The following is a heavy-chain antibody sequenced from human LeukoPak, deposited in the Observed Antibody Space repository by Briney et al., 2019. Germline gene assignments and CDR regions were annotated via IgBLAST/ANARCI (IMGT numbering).Heavy chain of an antibody. V-gene: IGHV1-69*05. Sequence: SVKVSCKASGGTFSSYAISWVRQAPGQGLEWMGGIIPIFGTANYAQKFQGRVTITTDESTSTAYMELSSLRSEDTAVYYCARDIGELFGWFDPWGQRTLVTVSS. CDR3: ARDIGELFGWFDP. J-gene: IGHJ5*02. CDR2: IIPIFGTA. D-gene: IGHD3-10*01. CDR1: GGTFSSYA.